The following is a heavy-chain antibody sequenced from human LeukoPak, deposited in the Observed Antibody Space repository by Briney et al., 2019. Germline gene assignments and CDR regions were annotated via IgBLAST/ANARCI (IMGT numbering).Heavy chain of an antibody. Sequence: SETLSLTCTVSGFSITSGYYWGWLRQPPGKGLEWIGSIYHIGSTYYSPSLKSRVSISVDTSKNQFSLKLSSVTAADTAVYYCAREYYYGSGSYYPTYYYYYYMDVWGKGTTVTVSS. V-gene: IGHV4-38-2*02. CDR2: IYHIGST. D-gene: IGHD3-10*01. J-gene: IGHJ6*03. CDR3: AREYYYGSGSYYPTYYYYYYMDV. CDR1: GFSITSGYY.